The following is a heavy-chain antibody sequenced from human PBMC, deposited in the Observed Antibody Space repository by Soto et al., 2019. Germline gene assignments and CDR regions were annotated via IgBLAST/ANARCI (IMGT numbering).Heavy chain of an antibody. CDR1: GGSISSSSYY. Sequence: SETLSLTCTVSGGSISSSSYYWGWIRQPPGKGLEWIGSIYYSGSTYYNPSLKSRVTISVDTSKNQFSLKPDSVTAADTAVYYCASPSLQYQRPVYCYYGMDVWGQGTRGTV. CDR3: ASPSLQYQRPVYCYYGMDV. V-gene: IGHV4-39*01. CDR2: IYYSGST. D-gene: IGHD2-2*01. J-gene: IGHJ6*02.